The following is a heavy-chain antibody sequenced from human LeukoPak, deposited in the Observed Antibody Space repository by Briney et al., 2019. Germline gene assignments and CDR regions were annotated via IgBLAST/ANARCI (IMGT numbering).Heavy chain of an antibody. J-gene: IGHJ4*02. D-gene: IGHD6-13*01. CDR3: AKDSRSLAAAGEVDF. CDR1: GFAFSSKS. CDR2: ISGNGFDT. Sequence: AGGSLRLSCAASGFAFSSKSMTWVRQAPGKGLEWVSAISGNGFDTFYADSVKGRFTISRDNSRNTVYLQMNSLRAEDTAVYYCAKDSRSLAAAGEVDFWGQGTLVTVSS. V-gene: IGHV3-23*01.